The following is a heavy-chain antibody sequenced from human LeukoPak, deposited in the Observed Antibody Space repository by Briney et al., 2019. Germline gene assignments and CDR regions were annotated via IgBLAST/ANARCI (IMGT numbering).Heavy chain of an antibody. CDR3: AREGDTAMVAFDI. D-gene: IGHD5-18*01. V-gene: IGHV4-59*01. J-gene: IGHJ3*02. CDR1: SGSISSYY. Sequence: SETLPLTCTVSSGSISSYYWSWIRQPPGKGLEWIGYIYYSGSANYNPSLKSRVTISVDTSKNRFSLKLSSVTAADTAVYYCAREGDTAMVAFDIWGQGTMVTVSS. CDR2: IYYSGSA.